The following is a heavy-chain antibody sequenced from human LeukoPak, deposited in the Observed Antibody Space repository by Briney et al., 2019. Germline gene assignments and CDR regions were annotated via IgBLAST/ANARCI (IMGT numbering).Heavy chain of an antibody. Sequence: SETLSLTCAVYGGSFSGYYRSWIRQPPGKGLEWIGEINHSGSTNYNPSLKSRVTISVDTSKNQFSLKLSSVTAADTAVYYCARVDSSSWYRPWFDPWGQGTLVTVSS. CDR3: ARVDSSSWYRPWFDP. CDR2: INHSGST. CDR1: GGSFSGYY. D-gene: IGHD6-13*01. V-gene: IGHV4-34*01. J-gene: IGHJ5*02.